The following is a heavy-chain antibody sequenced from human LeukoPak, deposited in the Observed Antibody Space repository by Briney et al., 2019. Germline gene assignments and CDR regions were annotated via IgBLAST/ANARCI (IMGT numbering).Heavy chain of an antibody. CDR1: GFTSSSYA. CDR2: ISYDGSNK. D-gene: IGHD3-3*01. CDR3: ARVPVLRFLEWLLFY. V-gene: IGHV3-30-3*01. Sequence: GRSLRLSCAASGFTSSSYAMHWVRQAPGKGLEWVAVISYDGSNKYYADSVKGRFTISRDNSKNTPYLQMNSLRAEDTAVYYCARVPVLRFLEWLLFYWGQGTLVTVSS. J-gene: IGHJ4*02.